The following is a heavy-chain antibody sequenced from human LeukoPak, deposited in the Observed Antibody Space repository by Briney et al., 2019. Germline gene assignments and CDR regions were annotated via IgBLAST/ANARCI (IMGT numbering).Heavy chain of an antibody. CDR1: GGSISSYY. CDR3: ASLYSSGWYRSDY. D-gene: IGHD6-19*01. V-gene: IGHV4-59*08. J-gene: IGHJ4*02. CDR2: IYYSGST. Sequence: SETLSLTCTVSGGSISSYYWSWIRQPPGKGLEWIGYIYYSGSTNYNPSLKSRVTISVDTSKNQLSLKLSSVTAADTAVYYCASLYSSGWYRSDYWGQGTLVTVSS.